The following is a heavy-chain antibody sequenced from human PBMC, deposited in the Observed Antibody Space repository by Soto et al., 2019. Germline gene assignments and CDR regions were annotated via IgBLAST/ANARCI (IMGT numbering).Heavy chain of an antibody. Sequence: QLQLQESGPGLVKPSETLSLTCTVSGGSISSSSYYWGWIRQPPGKGLEWIGSIYYSGSTYYNPSLKSRVTISVDTSKNQFSLKLSSVTAADTAVYYCARQFYYDSSGYYRLNWFDPWGQGTLVTVSS. D-gene: IGHD3-22*01. V-gene: IGHV4-39*01. CDR3: ARQFYYDSSGYYRLNWFDP. CDR1: GGSISSSSYY. J-gene: IGHJ5*02. CDR2: IYYSGST.